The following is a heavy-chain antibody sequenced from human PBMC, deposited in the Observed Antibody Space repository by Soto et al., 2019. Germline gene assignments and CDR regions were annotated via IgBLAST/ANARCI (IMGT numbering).Heavy chain of an antibody. CDR1: GVSITTNGYS. D-gene: IGHD3-16*01. Sequence: SETLSLTCAVSGVSITTNGYSWSWIRQPPGKGLEWIGYIYPSGTIFYNPSLNSRVTISANTSNNQFSLKLTSVTAADTAVYFCATYTAFAKYYFDYWGRGTLVTVSS. J-gene: IGHJ4*02. CDR2: IYPSGTI. CDR3: ATYTAFAKYYFDY. V-gene: IGHV4-30-2*01.